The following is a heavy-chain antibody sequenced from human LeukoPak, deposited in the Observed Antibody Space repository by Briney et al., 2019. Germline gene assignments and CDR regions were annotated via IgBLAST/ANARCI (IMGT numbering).Heavy chain of an antibody. D-gene: IGHD2-21*02. CDR1: GFTFSSYS. CDR2: ISSSSSYI. J-gene: IGHJ4*02. V-gene: IGHV3-21*01. CDR3: ARARSHIVVVTAIPYLDY. Sequence: GGSLRLSCAASGFTFSSYSMNWVRQAPGKGLEWVSSISSSSSYIYYADSVKGRFTISRDNAKNSLYLQMNSLRAEDTAVYYCARARSHIVVVTAIPYLDYWGQGTLVTVSS.